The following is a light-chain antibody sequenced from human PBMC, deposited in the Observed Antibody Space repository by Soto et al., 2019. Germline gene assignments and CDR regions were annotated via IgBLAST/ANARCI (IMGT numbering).Light chain of an antibody. CDR1: ESMSGDY. J-gene: IGKJ2*01. CDR3: QQYGGVPYT. V-gene: IGKV3-20*01. Sequence: IVLTQSPGTLSLSPGQRATLSCRASESMSGDYLAWYQQRLGQAPRLLIYGASSGATGIPDRFSGSGSGTDFTLTISRLEPEDFAIYYCQQYGGVPYTFGQGTKLEIK. CDR2: GAS.